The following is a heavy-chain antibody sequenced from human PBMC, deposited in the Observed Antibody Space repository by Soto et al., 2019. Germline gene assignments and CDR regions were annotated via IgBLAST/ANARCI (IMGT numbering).Heavy chain of an antibody. V-gene: IGHV3-53*01. D-gene: IGHD3-22*01. Sequence: GSLRLSCAASGLSVVGSYMNWFRQSPQKGLEWISVIYPDDNTYYAESVRGRFTLSRDSSRNTVSLQMNSLRAEDTAVYYCARLPGAFYYDNSDYDLLDYWGQGTLVTVSS. CDR1: GLSVVGSY. J-gene: IGHJ4*02. CDR2: IYPDDNT. CDR3: ARLPGAFYYDNSDYDLLDY.